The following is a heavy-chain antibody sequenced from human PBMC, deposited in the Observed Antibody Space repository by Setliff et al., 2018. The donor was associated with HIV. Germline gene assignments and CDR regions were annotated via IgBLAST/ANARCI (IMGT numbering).Heavy chain of an antibody. CDR3: AREAPSEPTRYYNFWSGYPDWFDP. CDR2: IYNGGAS. V-gene: IGHV4-39*07. Sequence: KPSETLSLTCIVTGDSIISGSYYWAWIRQPPGKGLEWIGTIYNGGASHYNPSLKSRVIIFLDPSKNQFSLELTSVTAADAAVYYCAREAPSEPTRYYNFWSGYPDWFDPWGPGTLVTVSS. J-gene: IGHJ5*02. CDR1: GDSIISGSYY. D-gene: IGHD3-3*01.